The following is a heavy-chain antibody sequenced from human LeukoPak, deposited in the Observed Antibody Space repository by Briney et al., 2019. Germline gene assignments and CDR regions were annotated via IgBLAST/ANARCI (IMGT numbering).Heavy chain of an antibody. CDR2: ISYDGSNK. D-gene: IGHD2-15*01. CDR1: GFTFSSYG. V-gene: IGHV3-30*18. J-gene: IGHJ6*04. CDR3: AKGDRDYYYYGMDV. Sequence: GRSLRLSCAASGFTFSSYGMHWVRQAPGKGLEWVAVISYDGSNKYYADSVKGRFTISGDNSKNTLYLQMNSLRAEDTAVYYCAKGDRDYYYYGMDVWGKGTTVTVSS.